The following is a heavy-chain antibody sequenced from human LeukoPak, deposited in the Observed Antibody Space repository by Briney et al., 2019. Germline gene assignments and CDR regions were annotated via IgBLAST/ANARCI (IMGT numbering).Heavy chain of an antibody. J-gene: IGHJ5*02. CDR1: GFTFSSYA. D-gene: IGHD2-2*01. V-gene: IGHV3-30*04. CDR3: ARGGGYCSSTSCYPNWFDP. Sequence: GGSLRLSCAASGFTFSSYAMHWVRQAPGKGLEWVAVISYDGSNKYYADSVKGRFTISRDNSKNTLYLQMNSLRAEDTAVYYCARGGGYCSSTSCYPNWFDPGGQGTLVTVSS. CDR2: ISYDGSNK.